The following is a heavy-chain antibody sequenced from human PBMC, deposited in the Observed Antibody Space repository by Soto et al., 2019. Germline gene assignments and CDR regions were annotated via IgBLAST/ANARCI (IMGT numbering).Heavy chain of an antibody. CDR1: GGSISSGGYY. V-gene: IGHV4-31*03. CDR3: ARAELLWFGELLYNWYFDL. CDR2: IYYSGSI. J-gene: IGHJ2*01. Sequence: QVQLQESGPGLVKPSQTLSLTCTVSGGSISSGGYYWSWIRQHPGKGLEWIGYIYYSGSIYYNPSLKSRVTISVDTSKNQFSLKLSSVTAADTAVYYCARAELLWFGELLYNWYFDLWGRGTLVTVSS. D-gene: IGHD3-10*01.